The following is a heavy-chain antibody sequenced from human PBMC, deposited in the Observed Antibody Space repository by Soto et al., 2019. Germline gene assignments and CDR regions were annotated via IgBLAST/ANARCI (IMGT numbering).Heavy chain of an antibody. CDR1: GGSISSSSYY. J-gene: IGHJ4*02. Sequence: SETLSLTCTVSGGSISSSSYYWGWFRQPPGKGLEWIGSIIYSGDIMYNPSLQSRVTISVDTSKNQFSLKLSSVTAADTAVYYCARQAPRYYGSGSYPDFDYWGQGTLVTVSS. CDR3: ARQAPRYYGSGSYPDFDY. D-gene: IGHD3-10*01. CDR2: IIYSGDI. V-gene: IGHV4-39*01.